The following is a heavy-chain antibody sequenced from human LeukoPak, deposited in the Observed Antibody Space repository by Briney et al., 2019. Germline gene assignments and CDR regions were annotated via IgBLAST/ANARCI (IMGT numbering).Heavy chain of an antibody. CDR1: GFTFSSYW. Sequence: GGSLRLSCAAPGFTFSSYWMSWVRQAPGKGLEWVANIKQDGSEEYYVDSVKGRFTISRDNAKNSLYLQMNSLRAEDTAVYYCARDGGVPDAFDIWGQGTMVTVSS. CDR2: IKQDGSEE. J-gene: IGHJ3*02. V-gene: IGHV3-7*01. CDR3: ARDGGVPDAFDI. D-gene: IGHD3-16*01.